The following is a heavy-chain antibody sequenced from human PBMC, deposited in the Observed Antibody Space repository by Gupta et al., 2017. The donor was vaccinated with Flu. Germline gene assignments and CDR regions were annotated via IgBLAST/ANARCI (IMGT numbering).Heavy chain of an antibody. J-gene: IGHJ5*02. CDR2: INPNSGGT. D-gene: IGHD2-15*01. CDR1: GYTFTGYY. Sequence: QVQLVQSGAEVKKPGASVKVSCKASGYTFTGYYMHWVRQAPGPGLEWMGWINPNSGGTNYAQKFQGWVTMTRDTSISTAYMELSRLRSDDTAVYYCARSSATFCGGSCLRSNWFDPWGQGTLVTVSS. CDR3: ARSSATFCGGSCLRSNWFDP. V-gene: IGHV1-2*04.